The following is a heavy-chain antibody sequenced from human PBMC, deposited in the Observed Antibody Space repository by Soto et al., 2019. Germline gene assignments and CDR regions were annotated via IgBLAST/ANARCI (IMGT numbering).Heavy chain of an antibody. CDR2: TYYRSKWYN. J-gene: IGHJ4*02. V-gene: IGHV6-1*01. CDR3: ARVGYSRAGSYYFDY. D-gene: IGHD5-18*01. Sequence: SQTRSLTFSISGDSVSSHSSAWNWIGQSPSRGLEWLGRTYYRSKWYNDYAVSVKSRITINPDTSKNQFSLQLNSVTPEDTAVYYCARVGYSRAGSYYFDYWGQGTLVSVSS. CDR1: GDSVSSHSSA.